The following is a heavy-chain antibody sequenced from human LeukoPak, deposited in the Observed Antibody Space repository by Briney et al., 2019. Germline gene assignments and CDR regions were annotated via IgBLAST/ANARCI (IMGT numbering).Heavy chain of an antibody. CDR2: INTNTANP. J-gene: IGHJ1*01. D-gene: IGHD1-26*01. CDR3: ARDQGWELPTTPSIAEYFQH. V-gene: IGHV7-4-1*02. Sequence: ASVKVSCKASGYTFISYAMNWVRQAPGQGLEWMGWINTNTANPTYAQGFTGRFVFSLDTSVSTAYLQISSLKAEDTAVYYCARDQGWELPTTPSIAEYFQHWGQGTLVTVSS. CDR1: GYTFISYA.